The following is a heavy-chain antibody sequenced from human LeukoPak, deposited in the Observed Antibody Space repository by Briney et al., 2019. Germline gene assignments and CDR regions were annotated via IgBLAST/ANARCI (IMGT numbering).Heavy chain of an antibody. V-gene: IGHV1-8*01. J-gene: IGHJ4*02. CDR1: GYTFTNYD. CDR3: ARRIAVAGE. CDR2: VNPTSGNT. Sequence: ASVKVSCKASGYTFTNYDINWLRQAAGPGLDCMGWVNPTSGNTYYGQKLQGRVTMTRDTSITTAYMELSSLRSEDTAVYYCARRIAVAGEWGQGTLVTVSS. D-gene: IGHD6-19*01.